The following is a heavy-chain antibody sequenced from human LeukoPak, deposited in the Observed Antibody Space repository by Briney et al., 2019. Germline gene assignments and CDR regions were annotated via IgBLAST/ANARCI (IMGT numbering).Heavy chain of an antibody. J-gene: IGHJ5*02. Sequence: SETLSLTCAVSGDSISSGYYWGLIRQPPGKGLEWIGSIYPSGRTYYNPSLKSRVTISVDTSKNQFSLKLRSVTAADTAVYYCARGNGEDILTHCNWFGNWGQGTLVTVSS. CDR2: IYPSGRT. CDR3: ARGNGEDILTHCNWFGN. D-gene: IGHD3-9*01. CDR1: GDSISSGYY. V-gene: IGHV4-38-2*01.